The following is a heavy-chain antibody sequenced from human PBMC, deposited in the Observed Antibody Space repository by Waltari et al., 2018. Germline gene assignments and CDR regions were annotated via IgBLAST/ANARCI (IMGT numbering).Heavy chain of an antibody. CDR3: ARDTPGDGIDY. CDR2: IDGDGRDGRSP. V-gene: IGHV3-74*01. D-gene: IGHD7-27*01. J-gene: IGHJ4*02. Sequence: EVQLVESGGGLVQPGGSLRLSCVASGFTFGDYWMHWLRQVPGKGLLGVSHIDGDGRDGRSPDYADSVKGRFTISRDNAKNTVYLQMNSLRVEDTAVYYCARDTPGDGIDYWGQGTLVTVSS. CDR1: GFTFGDYW.